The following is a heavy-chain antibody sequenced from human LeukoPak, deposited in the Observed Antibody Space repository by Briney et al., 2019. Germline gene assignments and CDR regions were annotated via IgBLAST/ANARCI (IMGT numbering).Heavy chain of an antibody. D-gene: IGHD1-26*01. CDR3: ARGYSGSYNYYYYMDV. Sequence: SETLSLTCAVSGGSISSSNWWSWVRQPPGKGLEWIGEIYHSGSTNYNPSLKSRVTISVDKSKNQFSLKLSSVTAADTAVYYCARGYSGSYNYYYYMDVWGKGTTVTVSS. J-gene: IGHJ6*03. CDR2: IYHSGST. V-gene: IGHV4-4*02. CDR1: GGSISSSNW.